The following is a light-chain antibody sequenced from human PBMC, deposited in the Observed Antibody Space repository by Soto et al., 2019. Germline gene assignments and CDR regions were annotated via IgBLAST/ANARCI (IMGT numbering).Light chain of an antibody. CDR1: SSDVGSYKF. CDR3: CSYAGGSNV. J-gene: IGLJ1*01. Sequence: QSVLTQPASVSESPGQSITISCTGTSSDVGSYKFVSWYQQHPGTAPKLMIYEGSKRPSGASDRFSGSKSGNTASLTISGLQADDEADYFCCSYAGGSNVFGTGTKVTVL. V-gene: IGLV2-23*03. CDR2: EGS.